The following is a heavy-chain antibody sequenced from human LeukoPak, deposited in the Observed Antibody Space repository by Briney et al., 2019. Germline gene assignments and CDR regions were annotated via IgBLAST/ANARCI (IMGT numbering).Heavy chain of an antibody. J-gene: IGHJ4*02. CDR2: ISSSGSTI. Sequence: AGSLSLSCAASGCTFSGYYMSWIRQPPGKGLEWVSYISSSGSTIYYADAAKGPFNISRDEAKSSLYLQMNSLRAEDTAVYYRARDSCSWYYWGQGTLVTVSS. D-gene: IGHD6-13*01. V-gene: IGHV3-11*01. CDR3: ARDSCSWYY. CDR1: GCTFSGYY.